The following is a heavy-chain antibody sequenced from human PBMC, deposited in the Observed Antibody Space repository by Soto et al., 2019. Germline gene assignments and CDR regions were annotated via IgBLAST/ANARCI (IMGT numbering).Heavy chain of an antibody. V-gene: IGHV3-66*01. CDR2: IYSGGST. D-gene: IGHD1-20*01. CDR3: ASSGDNHYYCSMDV. J-gene: IGHJ6*03. CDR1: GFTVSSNY. Sequence: GGSLRLSCAASGFTVSSNYMSWVRQAPGKGLEWVSVIYSGGSTYYADSVKGRFTISRDNSKNTLYLQMNSLRAEDTAVYYCASSGDNHYYCSMDVWGKGTTVTVS.